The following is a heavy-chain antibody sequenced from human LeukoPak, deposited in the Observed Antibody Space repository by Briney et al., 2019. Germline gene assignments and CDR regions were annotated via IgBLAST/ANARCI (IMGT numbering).Heavy chain of an antibody. V-gene: IGHV1-46*01. J-gene: IGHJ4*02. Sequence: ASVTVSCKASGYTFTSYYMHWVRQAPGQGLEWMGIINPSGGSTSYAQKFQGRVTMTRDTSTTTFYMELSSLRSEDTAVYYCARTPVELATDYFDYWGQGTLVTVSS. D-gene: IGHD5-24*01. CDR1: GYTFTSYY. CDR2: INPSGGST. CDR3: ARTPVELATDYFDY.